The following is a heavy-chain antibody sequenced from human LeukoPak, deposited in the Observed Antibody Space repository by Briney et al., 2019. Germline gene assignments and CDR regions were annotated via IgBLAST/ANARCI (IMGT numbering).Heavy chain of an antibody. Sequence: GSVKVSCEASGYTFTSYDINWVRQATGQGLECMGWMNPNSGNTGYAQKFQGRCTMTRNTSIRTAYMELRSLRSENTAVYYCARRGGYPMIFGVVIIQDYYYYGMDVWGQGTTVTVSS. V-gene: IGHV1-8*01. CDR1: GYTFTSYD. CDR2: MNPNSGNT. J-gene: IGHJ6*02. D-gene: IGHD3/OR15-3a*01. CDR3: ARRGGYPMIFGVVIIQDYYYYGMDV.